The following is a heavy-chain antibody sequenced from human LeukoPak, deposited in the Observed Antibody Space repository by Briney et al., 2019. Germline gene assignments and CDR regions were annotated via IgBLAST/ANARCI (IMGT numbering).Heavy chain of an antibody. CDR1: GYSISSGYY. V-gene: IGHV4-38-2*02. CDR3: ARDSRSGWGNWFDP. CDR2: IYHSGST. J-gene: IGHJ5*02. D-gene: IGHD6-19*01. Sequence: SETLSLTCTVSGYSISSGYYWGWIRQPPGKGLEWIGSIYHSGSTYYNPSLKSRVAISVDTSKNQFSLKLSSVTAADTAVYYCARDSRSGWGNWFDPWGQGTLVTVSS.